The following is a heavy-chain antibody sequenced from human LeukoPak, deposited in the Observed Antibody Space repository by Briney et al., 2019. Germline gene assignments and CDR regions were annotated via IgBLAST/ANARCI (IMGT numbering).Heavy chain of an antibody. CDR2: ISGSGGST. Sequence: GGSLRLSCAASGFTFSSYAMSWVRQAPGKGLEWVSAISGSGGSTYYADSVKGRFTISRDNSKNTLYLQMNSLRAEDTAVYYCAKSGDIVVVVAAKDDYWGQGTLVTVSS. CDR1: GFTFSSYA. V-gene: IGHV3-23*01. J-gene: IGHJ4*02. D-gene: IGHD2-15*01. CDR3: AKSGDIVVVVAAKDDY.